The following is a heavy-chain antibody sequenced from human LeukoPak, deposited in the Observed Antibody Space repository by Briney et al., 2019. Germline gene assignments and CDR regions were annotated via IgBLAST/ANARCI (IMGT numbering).Heavy chain of an antibody. CDR1: GFTFSSYS. Sequence: GGSLRLSCAAPGFTFSSYSMNWVRQAPGKGLEWVSSISSSSSYIYYADSVKGRFTISRDNAKNSLYLQMNSLRAEDTAVYYCASLLITSHLYYGMDVWGQGTTVTVSS. V-gene: IGHV3-21*01. J-gene: IGHJ6*02. CDR3: ASLLITSHLYYGMDV. CDR2: ISSSSSYI. D-gene: IGHD2-15*01.